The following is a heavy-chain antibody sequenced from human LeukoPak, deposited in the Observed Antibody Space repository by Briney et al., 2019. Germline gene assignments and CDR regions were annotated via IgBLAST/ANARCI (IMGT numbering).Heavy chain of an antibody. CDR1: GYTFTSYG. D-gene: IGHD4-17*01. Sequence: GASVKVSCKASGYTFTSYGICWVRQAPGQGLEWMGWISAYNGNTNYAQKLQGRVTMTTDTSTSTAYMELRSLRSDDTAVYYCARKIYYGDYYYYYYMDVWGKGTTVTISS. CDR2: ISAYNGNT. CDR3: ARKIYYGDYYYYYYMDV. V-gene: IGHV1-18*01. J-gene: IGHJ6*03.